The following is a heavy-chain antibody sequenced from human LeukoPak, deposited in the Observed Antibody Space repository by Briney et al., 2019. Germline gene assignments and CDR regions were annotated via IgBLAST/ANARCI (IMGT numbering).Heavy chain of an antibody. Sequence: PGGSLRLPCAASGFTFSSYAMSWVRQAPGKGLEWVSAISGSGGSTYYADSVKGRFTISRDNSKNTLYLQMNSLRAEDTAVYYCAKSTYYYDSSGYYPDYWGQGTLVTVSS. CDR3: AKSTYYYDSSGYYPDY. J-gene: IGHJ4*02. D-gene: IGHD3-22*01. CDR1: GFTFSSYA. V-gene: IGHV3-23*01. CDR2: ISGSGGST.